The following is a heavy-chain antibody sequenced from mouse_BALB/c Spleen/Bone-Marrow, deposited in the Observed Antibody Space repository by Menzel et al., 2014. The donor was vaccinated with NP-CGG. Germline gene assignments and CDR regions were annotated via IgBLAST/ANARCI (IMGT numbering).Heavy chain of an antibody. CDR3: ARRGDYDWFAY. J-gene: IGHJ3*01. D-gene: IGHD2-4*01. Sequence: EVKLVESGGGLVQPGESLKLSCESNEYEFPSHDMSWVRRTPEKRLELVAAINSDGGSTYYTDTMERRFIISRDNTKKTLYLQMSSLRSEDTALYYCARRGDYDWFAYWGQGTQVTVSA. CDR2: INSDGGST. CDR1: EYEFPSHD. V-gene: IGHV5-2*01.